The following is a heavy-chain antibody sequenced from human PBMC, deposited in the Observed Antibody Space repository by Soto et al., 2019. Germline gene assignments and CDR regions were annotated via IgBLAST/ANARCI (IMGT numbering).Heavy chain of an antibody. CDR1: GGSISSYY. CDR3: ARQRDYYYGMDV. J-gene: IGHJ6*02. V-gene: IGHV4-59*08. CDR2: IYYSGST. Sequence: PWGTLSLTCAVSGGSISSYYRSWVRQRPGKGLEWIGYIYYSGSTNYNPSLRSRVTTSVDTSKNRFSLELSSVTAADTAVYYCARQRDYYYGMDVWGQGPTVTVS.